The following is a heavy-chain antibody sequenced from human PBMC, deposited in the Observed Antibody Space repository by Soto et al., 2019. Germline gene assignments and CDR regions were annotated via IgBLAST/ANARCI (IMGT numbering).Heavy chain of an antibody. J-gene: IGHJ4*02. Sequence: SETLSLTCAVSGYSISSGYYWGWIRQPPGKGLEWIGSIYHSGSTYYNPSLKSRVTISVDTSKNQFSLKLSSVTAADTAVYYCARDRGGTNFFDYWGQGTLVTVSS. V-gene: IGHV4-38-2*02. CDR1: GYSISSGYY. D-gene: IGHD3-10*01. CDR2: IYHSGST. CDR3: ARDRGGTNFFDY.